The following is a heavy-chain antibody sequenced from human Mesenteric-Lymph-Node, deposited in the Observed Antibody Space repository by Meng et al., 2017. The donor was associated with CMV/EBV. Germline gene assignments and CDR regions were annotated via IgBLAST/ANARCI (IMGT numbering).Heavy chain of an antibody. CDR1: GYTFTDSY. J-gene: IGHJ5*02. CDR2: INPNSGGT. V-gene: IGHV1-2*02. CDR3: AREAPTRHWFDP. Sequence: SVTVSCTASGYTFTDSYIHWVRQAPGQGLEWMGWINPNSGGTNYAQKFQGRVTMTRDTSISTAYMELTRLRPDDPAVYYCAREAPTRHWFDPWGQGTLVTVSS.